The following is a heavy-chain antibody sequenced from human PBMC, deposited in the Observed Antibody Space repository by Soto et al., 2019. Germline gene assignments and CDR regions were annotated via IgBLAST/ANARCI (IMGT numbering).Heavy chain of an antibody. Sequence: GGSLRLSCAASGFAFSHYAMYWVRQAPGKGLEWVAVISYDGSNKYYADSVKGRFTISRDNSKNTLFLQMNSLGAEDTALYYCARDCNDSTAYYNYYYFGMDVWGQGTTVTVSS. CDR2: ISYDGSNK. CDR1: GFAFSHYA. V-gene: IGHV3-30-3*01. D-gene: IGHD3-22*01. CDR3: ARDCNDSTAYYNYYYFGMDV. J-gene: IGHJ6*01.